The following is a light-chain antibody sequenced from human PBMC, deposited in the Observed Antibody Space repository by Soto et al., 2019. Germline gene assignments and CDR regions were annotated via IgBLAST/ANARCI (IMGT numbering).Light chain of an antibody. V-gene: IGLV1-40*01. CDR2: GNN. CDR1: SSNIGAGYD. J-gene: IGLJ1*01. Sequence: QSELTQPPSVSGAPGQRVTISCTGSSSNIGAGYDVHWYQQLPGTAPKLLIYGNNNRPSGVPDRFSGSKSGTSASLAITGLQAEDEADYYCQSYDSSLSGYVFGTGTKVTV. CDR3: QSYDSSLSGYV.